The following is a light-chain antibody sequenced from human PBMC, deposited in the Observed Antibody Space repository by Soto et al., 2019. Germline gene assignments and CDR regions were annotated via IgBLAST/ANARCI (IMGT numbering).Light chain of an antibody. J-gene: IGKJ1*01. CDR3: QHYYAFSPWT. CDR2: DAS. V-gene: IGKV1-5*01. CDR1: QNVSTW. Sequence: DIQMTQSPSALSASIGDRVTITCRASQNVSTWLAWYQQKPGKAPRSLIFDASRLESGVSSRLSGTDSGTEFTLTINNLQPDDSGTYFCQHYYAFSPWTFGQGTKVQIK.